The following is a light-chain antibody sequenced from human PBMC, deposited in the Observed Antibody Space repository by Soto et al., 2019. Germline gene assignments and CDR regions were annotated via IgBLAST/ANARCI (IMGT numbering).Light chain of an antibody. CDR2: SNN. V-gene: IGLV1-47*02. CDR3: AAWDDSLSGRV. J-gene: IGLJ2*01. CDR1: SSNIGSNY. Sequence: QSVLTQPPSASGTPGQRVTISCSGSSSNIGSNYVYSYQQLPGTAPKLLIYSNNQRPSGVPDRFSGSKSGTSASLAISGLRSEDEADYYCAAWDDSLSGRVFGGGTKLTVL.